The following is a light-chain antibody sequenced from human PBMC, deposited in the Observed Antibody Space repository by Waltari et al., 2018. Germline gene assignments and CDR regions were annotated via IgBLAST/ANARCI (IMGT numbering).Light chain of an antibody. V-gene: IGKV1-33*01. CDR1: QDINKY. J-gene: IGKJ4*01. CDR2: DTS. Sequence: DIQMTQSPSSLSASVGDTVTITCRASQDINKYINWYQQKPGQAPKLLIYDTSDLEVGVPSRFSGSGFGTDFTLTIRGLQLEDIATYYCQQHDGVRSFGGGTKVEL. CDR3: QQHDGVRS.